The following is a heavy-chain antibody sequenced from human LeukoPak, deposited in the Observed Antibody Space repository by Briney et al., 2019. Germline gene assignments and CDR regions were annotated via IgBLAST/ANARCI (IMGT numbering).Heavy chain of an antibody. CDR3: ARRGRVRGIAARQELDY. D-gene: IGHD6-6*01. Sequence: GASVKVSCKASGYTFTSYDINWVRQATGQGLEWMGWMNPNSGNTGYAQKFQGRVTMTRNTSISTAYMELSGLRSEDTAVYYCARRGRVRGIAARQELDYWGQGTLVTVSS. CDR1: GYTFTSYD. CDR2: MNPNSGNT. J-gene: IGHJ4*02. V-gene: IGHV1-8*01.